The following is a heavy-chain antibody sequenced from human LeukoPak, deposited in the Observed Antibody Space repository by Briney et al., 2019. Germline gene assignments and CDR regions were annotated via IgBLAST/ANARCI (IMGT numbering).Heavy chain of an antibody. CDR2: ISAYNGNT. CDR3: ARVLTGYYRADY. D-gene: IGHD3-9*01. V-gene: IGHV1-18*01. Sequence: ASVKVSCKASGYTFSNYSFSWVRLAPGQGLEWMGWISAYNGNTNYAQKLQGRVTMTRDTSTSTAYLELRSLRSDDTAVYYCARVLTGYYRADYWGQGTLVTVSS. CDR1: GYTFSNYS. J-gene: IGHJ4*02.